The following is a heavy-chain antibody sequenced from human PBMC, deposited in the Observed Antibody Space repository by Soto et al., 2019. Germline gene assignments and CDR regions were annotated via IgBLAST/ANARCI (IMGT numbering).Heavy chain of an antibody. Sequence: EVQLLESGGGLVQPGGSLRLSCAASGFTFSSYAMSWVRQAPGKGLEWVSGISGSGGSIYYADSVKGRFTISRDNSKNTLYLQMNSLRAEDTAVYFCAKGGCSGVSCGWFDPWGQGTLVTVSS. CDR1: GFTFSSYA. CDR3: AKGGCSGVSCGWFDP. V-gene: IGHV3-23*01. D-gene: IGHD2-15*01. J-gene: IGHJ5*02. CDR2: ISGSGGSI.